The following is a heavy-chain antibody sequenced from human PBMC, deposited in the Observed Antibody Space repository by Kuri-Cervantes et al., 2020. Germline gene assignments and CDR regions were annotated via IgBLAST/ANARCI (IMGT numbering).Heavy chain of an antibody. Sequence: SETLSLTCAVSGGSISSSNWWSWVRQPPGKGLEWIGSIYHSGSTYYNPSLKSRVTISVDTSKNQFSLKLSSVTAADTAVYYCARDEYSSGWYSDYWGQGTLVTVSS. D-gene: IGHD6-19*01. CDR3: ARDEYSSGWYSDY. CDR2: IYHSGST. J-gene: IGHJ4*02. CDR1: GGSISSSNW. V-gene: IGHV4-4*02.